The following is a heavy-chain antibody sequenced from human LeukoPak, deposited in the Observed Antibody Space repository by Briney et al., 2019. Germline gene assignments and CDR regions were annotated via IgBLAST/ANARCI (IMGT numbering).Heavy chain of an antibody. CDR3: AKGAFYYDSSGYYVD. CDR1: GFSFSSYA. V-gene: IGHV3-23*01. D-gene: IGHD3-22*01. J-gene: IGHJ4*02. CDR2: ISGSGGST. Sequence: PGGSLRLSCAASGFSFSSYAMSWVRQAPGRGLEWVSAISGSGGSTYYADSVKGRFTISRDNSKNTLYLQMNSLRAEVTAIYYCAKGAFYYDSSGYYVDWGQGTLVTVSS.